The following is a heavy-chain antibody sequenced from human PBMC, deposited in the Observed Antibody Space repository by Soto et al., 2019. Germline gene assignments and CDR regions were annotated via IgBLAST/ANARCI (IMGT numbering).Heavy chain of an antibody. V-gene: IGHV4-30-4*01. J-gene: IGHJ4*02. CDR2: IYYSGST. D-gene: IGHD6-13*01. Sequence: CTVSGGSISSGDYYWSWIRQPPGKGLEWIGYIYYSGSTYYNPSLKSRVTISVDTSKNQFSLKLSSVTAADTAVYYCARTVGVGTRRNYFDYWGQGTMVTVSS. CDR3: ARTVGVGTRRNYFDY. CDR1: GGSISSGDYY.